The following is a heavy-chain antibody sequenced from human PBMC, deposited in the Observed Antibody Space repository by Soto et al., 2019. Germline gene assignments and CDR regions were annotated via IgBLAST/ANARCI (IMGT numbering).Heavy chain of an antibody. J-gene: IGHJ5*02. Sequence: ASVKVSCKASGYTFTSYGISWVRQAPGQGLEWMGWISAYNGNTNYAQKLQGRVTMTTDTSTSTAYMELRSLRSDDTAVYYCARVKGLRYFSPWFDPWGQGTLVTVSS. CDR3: ARVKGLRYFSPWFDP. CDR2: ISAYNGNT. D-gene: IGHD3-9*01. CDR1: GYTFTSYG. V-gene: IGHV1-18*01.